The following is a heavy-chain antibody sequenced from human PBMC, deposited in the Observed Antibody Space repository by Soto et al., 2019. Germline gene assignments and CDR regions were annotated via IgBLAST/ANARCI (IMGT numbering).Heavy chain of an antibody. J-gene: IGHJ6*02. V-gene: IGHV4-59*08. CDR2: IHHSGSN. CDR3: ARQGFGQLHGLVDV. CDR1: GGSITSHY. Sequence: QVQLQESGPGLVKPSETLSLTCSVSGGSITSHYCSWFRQPPGKGLEWIGYIHHSGSNSYNPSLKRRVTKTVDPSKNQSALKVSSVTAADTALYYGARQGFGQLHGLVDVWGRGTTVTVSS. D-gene: IGHD3-10*01.